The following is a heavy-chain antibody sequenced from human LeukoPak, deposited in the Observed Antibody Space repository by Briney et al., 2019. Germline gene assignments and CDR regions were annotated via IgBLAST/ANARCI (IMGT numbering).Heavy chain of an antibody. Sequence: GGSLRLSCAASGFTFSSNYMSWVRQAPGKGLEWVSVIYSGGSTYYADSVKGRFTISRDNSKNTLYLQMNSLRAEDTAVYYCARDGSDTATGYFDYWGQGTLVTVSS. J-gene: IGHJ4*02. V-gene: IGHV3-53*01. D-gene: IGHD5-18*01. CDR2: IYSGGST. CDR3: ARDGSDTATGYFDY. CDR1: GFTFSSNY.